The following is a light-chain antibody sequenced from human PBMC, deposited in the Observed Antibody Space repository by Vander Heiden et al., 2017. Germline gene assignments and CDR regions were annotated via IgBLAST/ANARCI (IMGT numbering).Light chain of an antibody. CDR1: QSLSTW. J-gene: IGKJ2*01. V-gene: IGKV1-5*01. CDR3: QQYNNYQRT. CDR2: DAS. Sequence: DIQMTQSPSTLSASVGDRVTITCRASQSLSTWLAWYQQKPGRAPKLLIYDASSLGSGVPSRFSGSGSGTEFTLTISSLQPDDFATYYCQQYNNYQRTFGLGTKLEIK.